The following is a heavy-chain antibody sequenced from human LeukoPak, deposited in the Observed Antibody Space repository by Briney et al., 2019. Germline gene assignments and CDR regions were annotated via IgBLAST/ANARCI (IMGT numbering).Heavy chain of an antibody. J-gene: IGHJ4*02. D-gene: IGHD6-6*01. Sequence: PSETLSLTCSVSGGSISSLYWSWIRQPPGKGLEWIGYIYYTGSTNYNPSLKSRVTMFVDMSKNQFSLRLSSVTAADTAVYYCARHRAYSSSSPFDYWGQGTLVTDTS. CDR3: ARHRAYSSSSPFDY. CDR1: GGSISSLY. CDR2: IYYTGST. V-gene: IGHV4-59*08.